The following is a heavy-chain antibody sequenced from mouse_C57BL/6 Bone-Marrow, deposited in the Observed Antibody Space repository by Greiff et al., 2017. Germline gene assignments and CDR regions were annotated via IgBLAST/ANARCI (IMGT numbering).Heavy chain of an antibody. D-gene: IGHD1-1*01. CDR2: IRLKSDNYAS. Sequence: EVKVEESGGGLVQPGGSMKLSCVASGFTFSNYWMNWVRQSPEKGLEWVAQIRLKSDNYASHYAESVKGRFTISRDDSKSSVYLQMNTLRAEDTGIYYCTGEVLRLFDYWGQGTTLTVSS. CDR1: GFTFSNYW. J-gene: IGHJ2*01. V-gene: IGHV6-3*01. CDR3: TGEVLRLFDY.